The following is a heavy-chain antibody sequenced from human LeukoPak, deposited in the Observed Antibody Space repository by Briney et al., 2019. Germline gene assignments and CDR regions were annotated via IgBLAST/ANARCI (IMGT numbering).Heavy chain of an antibody. Sequence: PSETLSLTCTVSGGSISSSSYYWGWIRQPPGKGLEWIGSIYYSGSTYYNPSLKSRVTISVDTSKNQFSLKLSSVTAADTAVYYCARISIAAANQDYWGQGTLVTVPS. CDR1: GGSISSSSYY. V-gene: IGHV4-39*01. D-gene: IGHD6-13*01. J-gene: IGHJ4*02. CDR3: ARISIAAANQDY. CDR2: IYYSGST.